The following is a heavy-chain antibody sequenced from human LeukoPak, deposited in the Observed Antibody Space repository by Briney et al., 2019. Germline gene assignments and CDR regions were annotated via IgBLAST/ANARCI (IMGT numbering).Heavy chain of an antibody. D-gene: IGHD3-10*01. V-gene: IGHV3-21*01. CDR3: ARESAGDFDY. CDR1: GFTFSSYS. J-gene: IGHJ4*02. CDR2: ISSSSSYI. Sequence: GGSLRLSCAASGFTFSSYSMNWVRQAPGKGLEWVSSISSSSSYIYYADSAKGRFTISRDNAKNSLYLQMNSLRAEDTAVYYCARESAGDFDYWGQGTLVTVSS.